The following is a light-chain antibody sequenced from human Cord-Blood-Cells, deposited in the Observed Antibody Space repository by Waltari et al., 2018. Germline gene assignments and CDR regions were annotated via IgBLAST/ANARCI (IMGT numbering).Light chain of an antibody. V-gene: IGKV3-11*01. Sequence: EIVLTQSPATLFLSPGERATLSCRARQSVNSYLAWYQQKPGQAPRLLIYDASNRATGIPARFSGSGSGTDFTLTISSLEPEDFAVYYCQQRSNWLTFGGGTKVEIK. CDR1: QSVNSY. J-gene: IGKJ4*01. CDR3: QQRSNWLT. CDR2: DAS.